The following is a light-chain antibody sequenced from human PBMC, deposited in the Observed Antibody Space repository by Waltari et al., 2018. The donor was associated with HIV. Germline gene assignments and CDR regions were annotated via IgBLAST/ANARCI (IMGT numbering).Light chain of an antibody. CDR3: QQYRNWPPGFT. J-gene: IGKJ3*01. V-gene: IGKV3-15*01. CDR1: QSVSSN. CDR2: GAS. Sequence: EIVMTQSPATLSVSPGERVTISCRASQSVSSNLAWYQHKPGHSPRLLIYGASTRATGVPARFSGSGSVTEFTLTISSVQSEDFAVYYCQQYRNWPPGFTFGPGTKVDN.